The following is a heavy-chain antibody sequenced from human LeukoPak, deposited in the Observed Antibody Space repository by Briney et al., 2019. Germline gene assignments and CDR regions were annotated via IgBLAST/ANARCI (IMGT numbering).Heavy chain of an antibody. CDR3: ARDGRSGAI. V-gene: IGHV4-34*01. D-gene: IGHD1-26*01. J-gene: IGHJ4*02. CDR2: INHSGST. CDR1: GGSFSGYY. Sequence: SETLSLTCAVYGGSFSGYYWSWIRQPPGKGLEWSGEINHSGSTNYNPSLKSRVTISVDTSKNQFSLKLSSVTAADTAVYYCARDGRSGAIWGQGTLVTVSS.